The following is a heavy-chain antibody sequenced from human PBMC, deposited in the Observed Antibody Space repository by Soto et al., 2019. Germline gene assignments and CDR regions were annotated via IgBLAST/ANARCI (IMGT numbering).Heavy chain of an antibody. CDR1: GYTFTSYG. Sequence: QVPLVQSGAEVKKPGASVKVSCQASGYTFTSYGISWVRQAPGQGLEWMGWISAYNGNTNYAQKLQGRVTMTTDTSTSTAYMELRSLRSDDTAVYYCARDLPRYDFWSGYLDYWGQGTLVTVSS. D-gene: IGHD3-3*01. V-gene: IGHV1-18*01. J-gene: IGHJ4*02. CDR2: ISAYNGNT. CDR3: ARDLPRYDFWSGYLDY.